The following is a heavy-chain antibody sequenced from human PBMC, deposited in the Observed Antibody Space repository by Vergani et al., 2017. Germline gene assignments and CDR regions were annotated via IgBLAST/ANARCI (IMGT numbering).Heavy chain of an antibody. V-gene: IGHV3-23*01. J-gene: IGHJ3*02. CDR2: ISGSGGST. D-gene: IGHD3-22*01. Sequence: EVQLLESGGGLVQPGGSLRLSCAASGFTFSSYAMSWVRQAPGKGLEWVSAISGSGGSTYYADSVKGRFTISRDNSKNTLYLQMNSLRAEDTAVYYCAKGQYYYDSSGYWRIEAFDIWGQGTMDTVSS. CDR1: GFTFSSYA. CDR3: AKGQYYYDSSGYWRIEAFDI.